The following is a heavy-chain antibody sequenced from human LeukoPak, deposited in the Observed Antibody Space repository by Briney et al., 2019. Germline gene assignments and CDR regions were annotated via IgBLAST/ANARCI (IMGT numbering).Heavy chain of an antibody. J-gene: IGHJ4*02. CDR3: ARDLGDYGDYLGDY. V-gene: IGHV1-18*01. CDR2: IGAYNGNT. CDR1: GYTFTSYG. D-gene: IGHD4-17*01. Sequence: GASVKVSCKASGYTFTSYGISWVRQAPGQGLEWMGWIGAYNGNTNYAQKLQDRVTMTTDTSTSTAYMELRSLRSDDTAVYYCARDLGDYGDYLGDYWGQGTLVTVSS.